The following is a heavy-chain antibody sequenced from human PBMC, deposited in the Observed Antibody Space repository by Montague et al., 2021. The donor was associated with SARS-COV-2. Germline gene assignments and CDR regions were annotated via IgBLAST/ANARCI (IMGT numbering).Heavy chain of an antibody. CDR2: ISGGGGST. D-gene: IGHD3-22*01. CDR1: GFTFSSYA. J-gene: IGHJ4*02. Sequence: SLRLSCAASGFTFSSYAMSWVRQAPGKGLVWVSAISGGGGSTYYADSVEGRFTISRDNSRNTLYLEMNSLRAEDTAVYYCRGANYYDSISDYWGQGTLVTVSS. CDR3: RGANYYDSISDY. V-gene: IGHV3-23*01.